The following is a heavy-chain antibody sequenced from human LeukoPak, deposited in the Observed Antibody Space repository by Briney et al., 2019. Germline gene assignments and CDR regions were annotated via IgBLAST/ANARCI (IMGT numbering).Heavy chain of an antibody. CDR1: GFTFSSYG. Sequence: GSLRLSCAASGFTFSSYGMHWVRQAPGKGLEWVAFIRYDGSNKYYADSVKGRFTISRDNSKNTLYLQMNSLRAEDTAVYYCAKDSSSWFPPYYYMDVWGKGTTVTISS. J-gene: IGHJ6*03. CDR2: IRYDGSNK. D-gene: IGHD6-13*01. CDR3: AKDSSSWFPPYYYMDV. V-gene: IGHV3-30*02.